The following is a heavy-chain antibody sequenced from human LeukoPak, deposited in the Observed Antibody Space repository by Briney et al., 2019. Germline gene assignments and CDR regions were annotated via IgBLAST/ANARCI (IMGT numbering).Heavy chain of an antibody. V-gene: IGHV3-20*04. CDR2: INWNGGST. D-gene: IGHD3-9*01. CDR3: ARDRRDILTGYLDY. Sequence: GGSLRLSCAASGFTFDDYGMSWVRQAPGKGLEWVSGINWNGGSTGYADSVKGRFTISRDNAKNSLYLQMNSLRAEDTAVYYCARDRRDILTGYLDYWGQGTLVIVSS. CDR1: GFTFDDYG. J-gene: IGHJ4*02.